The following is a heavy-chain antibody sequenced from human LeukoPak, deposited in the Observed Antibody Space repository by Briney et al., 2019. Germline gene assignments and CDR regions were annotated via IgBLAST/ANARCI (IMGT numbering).Heavy chain of an antibody. Sequence: GGSLRLSCAASGFTFSSYSMNWVRQALGKGLEWVSYISSSSSTIYYADSVKGRFTISRDNAKNSLYLQMNSLRAEDTAVYYYARDWASRVAYYYMDVWGKGTTVTVSS. CDR1: GFTFSSYS. V-gene: IGHV3-48*01. CDR3: ARDWASRVAYYYMDV. CDR2: ISSSSSTI. D-gene: IGHD3-16*01. J-gene: IGHJ6*03.